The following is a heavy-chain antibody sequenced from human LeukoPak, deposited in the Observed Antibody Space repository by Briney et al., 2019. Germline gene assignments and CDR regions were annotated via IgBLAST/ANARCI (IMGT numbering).Heavy chain of an antibody. J-gene: IGHJ1*01. D-gene: IGHD6-6*01. V-gene: IGHV1-2*02. CDR3: ARDRASE. CDR1: GYIFTDYY. Sequence: ASVTVSCKASGYIFTDYYIHWVRQAPGQGLEWMGWINPNSGGTNYAQKFQGRVTMTRDTAISTAYMELSRLRSDDTAVYYCARDRASEWGQGTLVTVSS. CDR2: INPNSGGT.